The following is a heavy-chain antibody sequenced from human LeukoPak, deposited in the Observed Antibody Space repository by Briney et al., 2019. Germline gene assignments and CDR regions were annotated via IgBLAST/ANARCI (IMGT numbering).Heavy chain of an antibody. Sequence: SETLSLTCTASGGSISSYYWSWIRQPAGKGLEWIGRIFTSGSINYNPSLKSRVTMSIDTSRDQFSLKLTSVTAADTAVYYCARGDMTAGGPYAFDIWGQGTVVTVSS. CDR2: IFTSGSI. V-gene: IGHV4-4*07. J-gene: IGHJ3*02. D-gene: IGHD6-13*01. CDR1: GGSISSYY. CDR3: ARGDMTAGGPYAFDI.